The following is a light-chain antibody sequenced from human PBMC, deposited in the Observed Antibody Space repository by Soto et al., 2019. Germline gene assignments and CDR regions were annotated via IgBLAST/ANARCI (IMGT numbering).Light chain of an antibody. Sequence: EIVLTQSPATLSLSPGERATLSCRASQSVSSYLAWYQQKPGQAPRLLIYDTSNRATGIPARFSGSGSGPDFTLTISSLEPEDFAVYYCQQRSNWPGTFGPGTKVDIK. V-gene: IGKV3-11*01. CDR3: QQRSNWPGT. CDR1: QSVSSY. J-gene: IGKJ3*01. CDR2: DTS.